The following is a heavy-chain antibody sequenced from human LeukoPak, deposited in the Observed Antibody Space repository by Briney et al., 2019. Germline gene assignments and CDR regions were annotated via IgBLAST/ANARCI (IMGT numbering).Heavy chain of an antibody. CDR3: ARLVAPGSLEDWFDP. V-gene: IGHV4-59*01. CDR2: AYYTGDN. Sequence: SETLSLTCTVSGGSMSSAYWSWLRQSPGKGLEWIGYAYYTGDNNYNPSLKSRVTIFVDTSKRQFSLKMRSVTAADTAIYYCARLVAPGSLEDWFDPWGQGTLVTVSS. J-gene: IGHJ5*02. CDR1: GGSMSSAY. D-gene: IGHD1-26*01.